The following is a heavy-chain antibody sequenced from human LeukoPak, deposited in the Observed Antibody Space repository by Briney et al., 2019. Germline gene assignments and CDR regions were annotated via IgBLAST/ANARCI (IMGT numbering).Heavy chain of an antibody. CDR2: IKTDGSET. V-gene: IGHV3-7*01. CDR3: TSWGDTTAEYFQR. D-gene: IGHD2-21*02. J-gene: IGHJ1*01. Sequence: GGSLRLSCAASGFYFRDHWMDWVRQAPGKGLEWVGHIKTDGSETYYLDSLKGRISISRDNTNNALYLQMNSLRVEDTAVYYCTSWGDTTAEYFQRWGQGTLVTVSS. CDR1: GFYFRDHW.